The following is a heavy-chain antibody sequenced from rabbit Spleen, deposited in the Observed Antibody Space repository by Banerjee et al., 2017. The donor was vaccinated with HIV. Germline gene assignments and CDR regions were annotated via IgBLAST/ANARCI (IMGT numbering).Heavy chain of an antibody. Sequence: QSLEESGGDLVKPGASLTLTCIASGVSFSGSSYMCWVRQAPGKGLEWIACIDTGSGSTYYASWAKGRFTISKTSTTVTLQMTSLTAADTATYFCARGDGYAYGGYDLWGPGTLVTVS. J-gene: IGHJ4*01. D-gene: IGHD6-1*01. CDR1: GVSFSGSSY. V-gene: IGHV1S40*01. CDR3: ARGDGYAYGGYDL. CDR2: IDTGSGST.